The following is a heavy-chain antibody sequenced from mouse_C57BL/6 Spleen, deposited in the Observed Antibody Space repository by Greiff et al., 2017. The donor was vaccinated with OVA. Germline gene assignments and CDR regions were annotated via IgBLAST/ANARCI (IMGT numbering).Heavy chain of an antibody. CDR1: GYTFTGYW. CDR3: VRGFPDYYGSGTHWYFDV. CDR2: ILPGSGST. V-gene: IGHV1-9*01. J-gene: IGHJ1*03. Sequence: QVQLQQSGAELMKPGASVKLSCKATGYTFTGYWIEWVKQRPGHGLEWIGEILPGSGSTNYNEKFKGKATFTADTSSNTAYMQLSSLTTEDSAIYYCVRGFPDYYGSGTHWYFDVWGTGTTVTVSS. D-gene: IGHD1-1*01.